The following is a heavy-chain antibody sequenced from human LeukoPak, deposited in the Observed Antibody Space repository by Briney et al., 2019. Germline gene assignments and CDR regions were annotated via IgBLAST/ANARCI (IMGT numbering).Heavy chain of an antibody. CDR3: ARRSAHLHYDFWSGYKTTYYMDV. J-gene: IGHJ6*03. D-gene: IGHD3-3*01. V-gene: IGHV1-2*02. Sequence: ASVKVSCKASGYTFTSYGISWVRQAPGQGLEWMGWINPNSGGTNYAQKFQGRVTMTRDTSISTAYMELSRLRSDDTAVYYCARRSAHLHYDFWSGYKTTYYMDVWGKGTTVTVSS. CDR2: INPNSGGT. CDR1: GYTFTSYG.